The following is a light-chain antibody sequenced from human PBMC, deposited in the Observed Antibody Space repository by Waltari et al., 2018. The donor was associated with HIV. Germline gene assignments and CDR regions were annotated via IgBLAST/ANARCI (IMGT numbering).Light chain of an antibody. CDR2: GSR. Sequence: QSVLTQAPSVSGAPGQRVTISCTGSSSTIGAGYDVNWYQQHPGTAPKLLIFGSRNRPSGVPDRFSASTSGTSASLAITGLQAEDEADYFCQSYDNSLTGSLFGGGTKLTVL. CDR1: SSTIGAGYD. CDR3: QSYDNSLTGSL. V-gene: IGLV1-40*01. J-gene: IGLJ2*01.